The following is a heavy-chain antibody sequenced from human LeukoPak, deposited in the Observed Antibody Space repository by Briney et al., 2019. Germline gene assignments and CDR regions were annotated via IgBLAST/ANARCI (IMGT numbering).Heavy chain of an antibody. CDR1: NYTFTNYG. CDR3: ARSNSGSYYHFDY. V-gene: IGHV1-18*01. D-gene: IGHD1-26*01. Sequence: ASVKVSCKTSNYTFTNYGITRVRQAPGQGPEWLGWISTYNDNTYYAQKFQGRVTMTTDTSTSTAYMELMSLTSDDTAVYYCARSNSGSYYHFDYWGQGTLVTVSS. J-gene: IGHJ4*02. CDR2: ISTYNDNT.